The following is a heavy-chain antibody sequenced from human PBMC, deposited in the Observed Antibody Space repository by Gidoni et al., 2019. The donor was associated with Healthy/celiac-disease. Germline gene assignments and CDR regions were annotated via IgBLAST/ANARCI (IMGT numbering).Heavy chain of an antibody. J-gene: IGHJ6*02. Sequence: EVQLVESGGGLVKPGGSLSLSCADSGFSFSNAWMSWVRQAPGKGLEWVGRIKSKTDGGTTDYAAPVKGRFTISRDDSKNTLYLQMNSLKTEDTAVYYCTTAHPWNDVVRFVSYYGMDVWGQGTTVTVSS. V-gene: IGHV3-15*01. CDR1: GFSFSNAW. D-gene: IGHD1-1*01. CDR2: IKSKTDGGTT. CDR3: TTAHPWNDVVRFVSYYGMDV.